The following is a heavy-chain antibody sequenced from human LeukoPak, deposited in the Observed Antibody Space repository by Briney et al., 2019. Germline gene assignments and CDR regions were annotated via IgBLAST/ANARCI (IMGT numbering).Heavy chain of an antibody. CDR2: IYSSGST. V-gene: IGHV4-39*07. CDR1: GVSISSSSYY. J-gene: IGHJ4*02. CDR3: ARVTDSSSWYGGAWYYFDY. Sequence: PAQTLSLTCTVSGVSISSSSYYWGWLRQPPGKGLEWIVSIYSSGSTYSNPSLNRRFTISVNTSKNHFSLKLSSVTTADTAVYDWARVTDSSSWYGGAWYYFDYWGQGTLVTVSS. D-gene: IGHD6-13*01.